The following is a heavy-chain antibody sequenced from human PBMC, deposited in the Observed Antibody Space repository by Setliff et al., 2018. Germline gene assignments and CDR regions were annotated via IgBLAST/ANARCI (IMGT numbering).Heavy chain of an antibody. V-gene: IGHV1-18*01. CDR1: GYAFTNYY. CDR2: ISAYNGNT. Sequence: ASVKVSCKASGYAFTNYYIHWVRQAPGQGLEWMGWISAYNGNTNYAQKFQGRVTITADESTSTAYMELSSLRSEDTAVYYCARESGSPRYMDVWGNGTTVTVSS. D-gene: IGHD3-3*01. J-gene: IGHJ6*03. CDR3: ARESGSPRYMDV.